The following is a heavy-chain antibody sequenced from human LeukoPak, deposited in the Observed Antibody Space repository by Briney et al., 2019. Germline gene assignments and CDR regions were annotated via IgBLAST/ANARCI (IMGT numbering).Heavy chain of an antibody. CDR2: FSGSGGST. D-gene: IGHD4-17*01. J-gene: IGHJ3*02. Sequence: GGSLRLSCAASGFTFSRFAMSWVRQAPGKGLEWVSGFSGSGGSTYYADSVKGRFTISRDNSKNTLYLQMNSLRAEDTAVYYCVLYGDYESPDGFDIWGQGTMVTVSS. V-gene: IGHV3-23*01. CDR1: GFTFSRFA. CDR3: VLYGDYESPDGFDI.